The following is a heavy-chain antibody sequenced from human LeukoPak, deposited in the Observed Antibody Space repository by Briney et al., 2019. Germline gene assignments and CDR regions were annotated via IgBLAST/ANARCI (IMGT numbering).Heavy chain of an antibody. V-gene: IGHV5-51*01. CDR1: GYSFSSHW. J-gene: IGHJ4*02. CDR2: IYPGDSET. Sequence: KGGESLKISCKGSGYSFSSHWIGWVRQMPGKGLEWMGIIYPGDSETRYSPSFQGQVTISADKSISTAYLQWSSLKASDTAMYYCARRSYGFKSWVDCWGQGTLVTVSS. CDR3: ARRSYGFKSWVDC. D-gene: IGHD1-26*01.